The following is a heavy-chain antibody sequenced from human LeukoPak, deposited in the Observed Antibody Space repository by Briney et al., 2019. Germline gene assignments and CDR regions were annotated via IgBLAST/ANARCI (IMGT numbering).Heavy chain of an antibody. CDR1: GFSFSDYY. V-gene: IGHV4-59*01. Sequence: LRLSCAASGFSFSDYYMTWIRQPPGKGLEWIGYIYYSGNTNYNPSLESRVTISIDTSKIQFSLKLSSVTAADTAVYYCASTTVLSSRTIVYFEYWGQGTLVTVSS. CDR2: IYYSGNT. CDR3: ASTTVLSSRTIVYFEY. D-gene: IGHD4-17*01. J-gene: IGHJ4*02.